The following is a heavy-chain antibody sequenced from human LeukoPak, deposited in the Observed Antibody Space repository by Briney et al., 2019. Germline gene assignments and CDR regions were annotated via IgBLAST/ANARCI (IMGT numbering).Heavy chain of an antibody. J-gene: IGHJ4*02. CDR1: GFTFSSYG. D-gene: IGHD4-23*01. V-gene: IGHV3-7*04. CDR2: IKPDGSAG. CDR3: ARALESGNSDAGY. Sequence: GGSLRLSCAASGFTFSSYGMNWVRQAPGKGLQWVADIKPDGSAGSYVDSVKGRFTISRDNAKSSLYLQMNSLRAEDTAVYYCARALESGNSDAGYWGQGTLVTVSS.